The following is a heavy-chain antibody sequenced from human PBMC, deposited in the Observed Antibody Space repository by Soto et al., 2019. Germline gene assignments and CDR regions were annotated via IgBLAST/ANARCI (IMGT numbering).Heavy chain of an antibody. CDR2: INSDGSST. CDR1: GFTFSNFW. CDR3: TQSISSNSPFDY. V-gene: IGHV3-74*01. D-gene: IGHD2-2*01. J-gene: IGHJ4*02. Sequence: AGGSLRLSCAVSGFTFSNFWMHWVRQAPGKGLVWVSRINSDGSSTTYADSVKGRFTISRDNAKNTLYLQMNSLRAEDTAVYYCTQSISSNSPFDYWGQGALVTVSS.